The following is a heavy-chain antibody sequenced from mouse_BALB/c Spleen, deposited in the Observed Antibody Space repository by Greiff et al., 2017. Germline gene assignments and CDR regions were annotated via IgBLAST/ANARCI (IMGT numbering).Heavy chain of an antibody. V-gene: IGHV1-14*01. D-gene: IGHD2-4*01. CDR3: ARGVITTGYYFDY. CDR1: GYTFTSYV. J-gene: IGHJ2*01. Sequence: VQLQQSGPELVKPGASVKMSCKASGYTFTSYVMHWVKQKPGQGLEWIGYINPYNDGTKYNEKFKGKATLTSDKSSSTAYMELSSLTSEDSAVYYCARGVITTGYYFDYWGQGTTLTVSS. CDR2: INPYNDGT.